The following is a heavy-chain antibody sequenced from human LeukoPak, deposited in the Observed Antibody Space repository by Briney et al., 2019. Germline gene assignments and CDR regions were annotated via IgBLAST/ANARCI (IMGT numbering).Heavy chain of an antibody. CDR3: GRQGASYAFDI. Sequence: GGSLRLSRAASGFTFSNYWMHWVRQAPGKGLVWVSRIHSDGSNTNYADSVKGRFTISRDNAKNTLYLQMNSLRAEDTAVYYCGRQGASYAFDIWGQGTTVTVSS. CDR2: IHSDGSNT. V-gene: IGHV3-74*01. CDR1: GFTFSNYW. J-gene: IGHJ3*02. D-gene: IGHD1-26*01.